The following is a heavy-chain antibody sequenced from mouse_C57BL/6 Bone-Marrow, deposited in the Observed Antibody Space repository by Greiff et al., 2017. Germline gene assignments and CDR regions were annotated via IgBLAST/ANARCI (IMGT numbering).Heavy chain of an antibody. V-gene: IGHV1-69*01. Sequence: VQLQQPGAELVMPGASVKLSCKASGYTFTSYWMRWVKQRPGQGLEWIGEIDPSDSSTNYNQKFKGKSTLTVDKSSSTAYMQLSSLTSGDSAVYYCARQEDYDVLAYWGQGTLVTVSA. CDR1: GYTFTSYW. CDR3: ARQEDYDVLAY. D-gene: IGHD2-4*01. J-gene: IGHJ3*01. CDR2: IDPSDSST.